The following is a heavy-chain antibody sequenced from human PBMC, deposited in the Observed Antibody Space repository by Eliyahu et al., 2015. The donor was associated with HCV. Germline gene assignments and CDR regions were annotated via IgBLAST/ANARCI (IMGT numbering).Heavy chain of an antibody. Sequence: EVQLVQSGGDLVQPGRSLRLSCXVSGFNLNDYAMHWVRQVPGKGLEWVAGIYLKSGVVDYADSVKGRFTLSRDTAKNSLFLQMSSLKPEDTALYYCGKDLLPGGLDVWGQGTTVTVSS. CDR1: GFNLNDYA. J-gene: IGHJ6*02. CDR3: GKDLLPGGLDV. CDR2: IYLKSGVV. D-gene: IGHD1-14*01. V-gene: IGHV3-9*01.